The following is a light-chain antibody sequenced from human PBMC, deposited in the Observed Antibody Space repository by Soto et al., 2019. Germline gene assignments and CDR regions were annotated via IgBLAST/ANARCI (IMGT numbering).Light chain of an antibody. Sequence: EIVMTQSPATLSVSPGERETLSCRASQSVSSNLAWYQQKPGQAPRLLIYGASTRATGIPARFSGSGSGTEFTLTISSLQSEDFAVYYCQQYNSWPPTFGQGTKLEIK. V-gene: IGKV3-15*01. CDR1: QSVSSN. CDR3: QQYNSWPPT. J-gene: IGKJ2*01. CDR2: GAS.